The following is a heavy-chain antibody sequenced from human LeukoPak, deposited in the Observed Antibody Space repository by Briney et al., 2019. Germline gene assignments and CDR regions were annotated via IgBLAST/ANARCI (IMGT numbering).Heavy chain of an antibody. Sequence: PSETLSLTCAVYGGSFSGYYWSWIRQPPGKGLEWIGEINHSGSTNYNPSLKSRVTISVDTSKNQFSLKLSSVTAADTAVYYCARGPFALYGSGSHYRIWGQGTLVTVSS. J-gene: IGHJ4*02. CDR3: ARGPFALYGSGSHYRI. V-gene: IGHV4-34*01. CDR1: GGSFSGYY. CDR2: INHSGST. D-gene: IGHD3-10*01.